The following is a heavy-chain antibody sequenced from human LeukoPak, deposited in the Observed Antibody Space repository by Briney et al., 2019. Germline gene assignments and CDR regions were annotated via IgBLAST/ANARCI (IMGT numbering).Heavy chain of an antibody. V-gene: IGHV3-9*01. CDR1: GFTFDDYV. CDR2: ISWNSGSI. J-gene: IGHJ6*03. D-gene: IGHD3-10*01. CDR3: AKSRYGSGSNYYYMDV. Sequence: GRSLRLSCAASGFTFDDYVMHWVRQAPGKGLEWVSGISWNSGSIGYADSVKGRFTISRDNAKNSLYLQMNSLRAEDTALYYCAKSRYGSGSNYYYMDVWGKGTTVTVSS.